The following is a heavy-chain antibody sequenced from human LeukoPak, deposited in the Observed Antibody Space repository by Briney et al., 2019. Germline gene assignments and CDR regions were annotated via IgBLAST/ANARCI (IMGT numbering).Heavy chain of an antibody. CDR1: GFTFSTYG. D-gene: IGHD1-26*01. CDR3: AKDRDVVGARAFDY. Sequence: GGPLRLSCAASGFTFSTYGMHWVRQAPGKGLEWVAVISYDGSYQNYADSVKGRFTISRDNSKNTLYLQMNGLRAEDTAVFYCAKDRDVVGARAFDYWGQGTLVTVSS. J-gene: IGHJ4*02. CDR2: ISYDGSYQ. V-gene: IGHV3-30*18.